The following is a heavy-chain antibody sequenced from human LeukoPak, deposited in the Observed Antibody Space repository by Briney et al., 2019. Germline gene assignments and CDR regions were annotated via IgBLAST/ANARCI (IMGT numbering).Heavy chain of an antibody. J-gene: IGHJ4*02. V-gene: IGHV4-59*12. Sequence: PSETLSLTCTVSGGSISSYYWSWIRQPPGKGLEWIGYIYYSGSTNYNPSLKGRVTMSVDTSKNQFSLKLSSVTAADTAVYYCARDAAGWRGEYFDYWGQGTLVTVSS. CDR3: ARDAAGWRGEYFDY. CDR2: IYYSGST. D-gene: IGHD3-10*01. CDR1: GGSISSYY.